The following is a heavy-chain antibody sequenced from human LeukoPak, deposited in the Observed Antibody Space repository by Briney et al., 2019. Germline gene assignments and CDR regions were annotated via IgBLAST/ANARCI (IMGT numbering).Heavy chain of an antibody. CDR1: GFTLSSYF. V-gene: IGHV3-21*01. CDR2: TSGSSTYI. Sequence: GGSLRLSCAASGFTLSSYFMNWVRQAPGKGLEWVSSTSGSSTYIYNADSLKGRFTISRDNSKNTLYLQMNSLRAEDTAVYYCAELGITMIGGVWGKGTTVTISS. J-gene: IGHJ6*04. D-gene: IGHD3-10*02. CDR3: AELGITMIGGV.